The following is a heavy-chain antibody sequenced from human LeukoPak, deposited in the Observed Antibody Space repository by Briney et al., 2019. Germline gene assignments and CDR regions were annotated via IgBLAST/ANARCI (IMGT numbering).Heavy chain of an antibody. J-gene: IGHJ6*03. Sequence: GGSLRLSCAASGFTFSDYSMNWIRQAPGKGLEWVSYISSSGNTIYYADSVKGRFTISRDNAKNSLYLQMNSLRAEDTAVYYCAKQPYYYYYMDVWGKGTTVTVSS. CDR2: ISSSGNTI. V-gene: IGHV3-11*01. D-gene: IGHD5-18*01. CDR3: AKQPYYYYYMDV. CDR1: GFTFSDYS.